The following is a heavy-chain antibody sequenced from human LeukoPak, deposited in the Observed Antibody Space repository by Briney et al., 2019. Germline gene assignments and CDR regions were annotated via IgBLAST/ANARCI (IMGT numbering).Heavy chain of an antibody. J-gene: IGHJ5*02. CDR3: ARDSEIAAAGTWFDP. Sequence: SETLSLTCTVSGGSISSSSFHWDWIRQPPGMGLEWLGSIYYSGSTYYSPSLKSRVTISVDTSKNQFSLKLSSVTAADTAVYYCARDSEIAAAGTWFDPWGQGTLVTVSS. CDR2: IYYSGST. V-gene: IGHV4-39*07. D-gene: IGHD6-13*01. CDR1: GGSISSSSFH.